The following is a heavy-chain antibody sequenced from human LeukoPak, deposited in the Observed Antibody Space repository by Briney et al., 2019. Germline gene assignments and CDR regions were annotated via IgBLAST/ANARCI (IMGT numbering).Heavy chain of an antibody. CDR3: ARSPRKQPKYYYYGMDV. J-gene: IGHJ6*02. D-gene: IGHD6-13*01. V-gene: IGHV4-59*08. CDR2: IYYSGST. CDR1: GGSISSYY. Sequence: SETLSLTCTVSGGSISSYYWSWIRQPPGKGLEWIGYIYYSGSTNYNPSLKGRVTISVDTSKNQFSLKLSSVTAADTAVYYCARSPRKQPKYYYYGMDVWGQGTTVTVSS.